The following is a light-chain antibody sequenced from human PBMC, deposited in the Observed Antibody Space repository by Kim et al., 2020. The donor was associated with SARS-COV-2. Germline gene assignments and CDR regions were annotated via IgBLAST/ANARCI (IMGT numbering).Light chain of an antibody. CDR2: DAA. J-gene: IGKJ4*01. CDR1: HTDDIN. V-gene: IGKV3-11*01. CDR3: QQRGSWPPALT. Sequence: GERATLTCSASHTDDINIACYHQTPGQPPRLLIYDAASRAAGIPDRLSGSGSGTAVTLTIGSLAPEEFAVYYGQQRGSWPPALTFGGGTKVDIK.